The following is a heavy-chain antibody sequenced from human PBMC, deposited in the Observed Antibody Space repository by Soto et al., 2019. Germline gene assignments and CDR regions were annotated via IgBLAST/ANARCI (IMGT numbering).Heavy chain of an antibody. CDR3: AKDAHGTWGYDWFDP. Sequence: EVQLLESGGGLVQPGGSLRLACAASGFTFSSYAMSWVRQAPGKGLEWVSAIRGSGGSTYYADSVKGRFTISRDSPESTPYRQTDSLGAEAKAVYYCAKDAHGTWGYDWFDPWGQGTLVTVSS. CDR2: IRGSGGST. J-gene: IGHJ5*02. CDR1: GFTFSSYA. D-gene: IGHD7-27*01. V-gene: IGHV3-23*01.